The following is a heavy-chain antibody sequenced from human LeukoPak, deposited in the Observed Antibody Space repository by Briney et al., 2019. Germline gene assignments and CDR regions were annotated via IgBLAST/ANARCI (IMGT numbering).Heavy chain of an antibody. D-gene: IGHD3-3*01. CDR2: IYYSGST. CDR3: ARVTKNFWSGYRFFHPDY. V-gene: IGHV4-31*03. CDR1: GGSISSGGYY. J-gene: IGHJ4*02. Sequence: SETLSLTCTVSGGSISSGGYYWSWIRQHPGKGLEWIGYIYYSGSTYYNPSLKSRVTISVDTSKNQFSLRLSSVTAADTAVYCCARVTKNFWSGYRFFHPDYWGQGTLVTVSS.